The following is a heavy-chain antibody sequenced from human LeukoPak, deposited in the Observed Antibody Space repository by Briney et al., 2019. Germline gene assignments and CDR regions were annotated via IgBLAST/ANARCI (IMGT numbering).Heavy chain of an antibody. Sequence: PSETLSLTCTVSGGSISRFYWNWIRQPPGKGLEWIGYIYYSGGTSYNPSLKSRATISVDTFKNQISLKLKSVTAADTAVYYCARVRIVVAYTGSFDIWGQGTLVPVSS. CDR3: ARVRIVVAYTGSFDI. CDR1: GGSISRFY. CDR2: IYYSGGT. D-gene: IGHD3-22*01. J-gene: IGHJ3*02. V-gene: IGHV4-59*12.